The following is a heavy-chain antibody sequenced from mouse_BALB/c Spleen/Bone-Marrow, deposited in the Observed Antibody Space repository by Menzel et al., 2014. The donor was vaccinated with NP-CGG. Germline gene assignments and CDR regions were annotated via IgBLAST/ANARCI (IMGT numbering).Heavy chain of an antibody. Sequence: QVQLQQSGAELVKPGASVKLSCKASGYTFTSYYMYWVKQRPGQGLEWIGEINPSNGGTNFNEKFKSKATLTVDKSSSTACMQLSRLTSEDSAVYYSTRWRILEGFDYWGQGTTRTVSS. V-gene: IGHV1S81*02. CDR3: TRWRILEGFDY. CDR1: GYTFTSYY. J-gene: IGHJ2*01. CDR2: INPSNGGT.